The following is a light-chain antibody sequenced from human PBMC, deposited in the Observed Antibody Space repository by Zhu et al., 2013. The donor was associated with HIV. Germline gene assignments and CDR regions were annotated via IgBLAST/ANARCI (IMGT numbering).Light chain of an antibody. CDR1: QTLNSPY. Sequence: IVLTQSPGTLSLSPGERATLSCRATQTLNSPYLAWYQQKPGQSPRLLIYAASSRATGIPDRFSGSGSGTDFTLTISRLEPEDFAVYYCQQYDDWPPYTFGQGTKLEIK. J-gene: IGKJ2*01. CDR3: QQYDDWPPYT. V-gene: IGKV3-20*01. CDR2: AAS.